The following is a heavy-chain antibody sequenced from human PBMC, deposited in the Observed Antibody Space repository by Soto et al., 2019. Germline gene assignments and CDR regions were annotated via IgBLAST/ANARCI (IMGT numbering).Heavy chain of an antibody. CDR1: GYTFTSYD. CDR2: MNPNSGNT. V-gene: IGHV1-8*01. Sequence: GASVKVSCKESGYTFTSYDINWLRQATGQRLEWMGWMNPNSGNTGYAQKFQGRVTMTRNTSISTAYMELSSLRSEDTAVYYCAGIPHRLEVFEIWAKGTMVTVSP. D-gene: IGHD3-3*01. CDR3: AGIPHRLEVFEI. J-gene: IGHJ3*02.